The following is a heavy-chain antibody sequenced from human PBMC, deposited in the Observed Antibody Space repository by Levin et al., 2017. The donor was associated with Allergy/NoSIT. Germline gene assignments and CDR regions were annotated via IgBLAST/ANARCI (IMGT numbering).Heavy chain of an antibody. CDR1: GGSFSGYY. D-gene: IGHD2-21*02. J-gene: IGHJ4*02. V-gene: IGHV4-34*01. CDR3: ASGYCGGDCYSDY. Sequence: SETLSLTCAVYGGSFSGYYWSWIRQPPGKGLEWIGEINHSGSTNYNPSLKSRVTISVDTSKNQFSLKLSSVTAADTAVYYCASGYCGGDCYSDYWGQGTLVTVSS. CDR2: INHSGST.